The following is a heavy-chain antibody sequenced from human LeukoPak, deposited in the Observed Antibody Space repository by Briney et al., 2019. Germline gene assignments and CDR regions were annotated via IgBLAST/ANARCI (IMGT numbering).Heavy chain of an antibody. D-gene: IGHD2/OR15-2a*01. J-gene: IGHJ4*02. Sequence: PGGSLRLSCAASGFTFSSHGMIWVRQAPGKGLEWISYISPSGSNTHNADSVKGRFTISRDNAKNSLYLQMDSLRAEDTAVYYCARVRGSSMPWAYYDYWGQGTLVTVSS. CDR3: ARVRGSSMPWAYYDY. CDR1: GFTFSSHG. V-gene: IGHV3-48*03. CDR2: ISPSGSNT.